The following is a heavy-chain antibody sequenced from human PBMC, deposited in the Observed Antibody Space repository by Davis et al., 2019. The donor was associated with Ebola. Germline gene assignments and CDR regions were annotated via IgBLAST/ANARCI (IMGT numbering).Heavy chain of an antibody. D-gene: IGHD6-19*01. Sequence: GESLKISCAASGFTFSTFGMHWVRQAPGKGLEWVAVIWYDASNTWYAGSVKGRFTISRDNSKSTVNLQMDSLRVDDTAVYYCARESGTSGRCGWFDPWGQGTLVTVSS. CDR2: IWYDASNT. CDR3: ARESGTSGRCGWFDP. V-gene: IGHV3-33*08. CDR1: GFTFSTFG. J-gene: IGHJ5*02.